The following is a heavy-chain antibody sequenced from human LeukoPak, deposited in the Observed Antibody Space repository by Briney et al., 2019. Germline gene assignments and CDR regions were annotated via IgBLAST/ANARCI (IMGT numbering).Heavy chain of an antibody. CDR1: GGTFSSYA. CDR2: IIPILGIA. Sequence: ASVKVSCKASGGTFSSYAISWVRQAPGQGLEWMGRIIPILGIANYAQKFQGRVMITADKSTSTAYMELSSLRSEDTAVYYCAREGGHYGSGSYYNGAIGYFDYWGQGTLVTVSS. CDR3: AREGGHYGSGSYYNGAIGYFDY. V-gene: IGHV1-69*04. J-gene: IGHJ4*02. D-gene: IGHD3-10*01.